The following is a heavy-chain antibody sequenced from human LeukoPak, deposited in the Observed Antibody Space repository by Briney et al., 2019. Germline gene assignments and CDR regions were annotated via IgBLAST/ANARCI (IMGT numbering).Heavy chain of an antibody. CDR2: VYFDGST. Sequence: SETLSLTCNVSGGFIGIYYWSWIRRPPGKGLEWIGYVYFDGSTKYSPSLKSRVSISVDRSKNQFSLKLSSVTAADTAVYYCAVSGIQLWPSLYYYYMDVWGKGTTVTVSS. D-gene: IGHD5-18*01. CDR1: GGFIGIYY. V-gene: IGHV4-59*12. J-gene: IGHJ6*03. CDR3: AVSGIQLWPSLYYYYMDV.